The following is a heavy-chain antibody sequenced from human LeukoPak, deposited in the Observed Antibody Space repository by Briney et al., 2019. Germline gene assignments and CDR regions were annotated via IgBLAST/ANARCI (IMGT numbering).Heavy chain of an antibody. J-gene: IGHJ6*03. CDR3: TRGSIAYYYMDV. CDR1: SGSTSSYY. Sequence: PSETLSLTCTVSSGSTSSYYWNWIRQSAGKGLEWIGNIYYSGSTNYNPSLKSRVTISVDTSKNQFSLKLSSVTAADTAVYYCTRGSIAYYYMDVWGKGTTVTISS. D-gene: IGHD3-22*01. V-gene: IGHV4-59*01. CDR2: IYYSGST.